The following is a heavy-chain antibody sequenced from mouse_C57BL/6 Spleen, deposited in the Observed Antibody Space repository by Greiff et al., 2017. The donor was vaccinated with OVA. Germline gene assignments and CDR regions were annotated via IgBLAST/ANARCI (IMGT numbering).Heavy chain of an antibody. CDR3: TRRWSYYFDY. CDR1: GYTFTDYE. CDR2: IDPETGGT. V-gene: IGHV1-15*01. D-gene: IGHD2-3*01. Sequence: VNLVESGAELVRPGASVTLSCKASGYTFTDYEMHWVKQTPVHGLEWIGAIDPETGGTAYNQKFKGKAILTADKSSSTAYMELRSLTSEDSAVYYCTRRWSYYFDYWGQGTTLTVSS. J-gene: IGHJ2*01.